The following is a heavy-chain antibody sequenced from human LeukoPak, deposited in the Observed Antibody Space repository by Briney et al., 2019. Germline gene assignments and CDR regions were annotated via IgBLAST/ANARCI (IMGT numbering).Heavy chain of an antibody. CDR3: ARGPVRGVYDY. Sequence: SETLSLTCTVSGGSISSYYWSWIRQPPGKGLEWIGYIYYSGSTNYNPSLKSRVTISVDTSKNQFSLKLSSVTAADTAVYYCARGPVRGVYDYWGQGTLVTVSS. J-gene: IGHJ4*02. CDR1: GGSISSYY. V-gene: IGHV4-59*12. D-gene: IGHD3-10*01. CDR2: IYYSGST.